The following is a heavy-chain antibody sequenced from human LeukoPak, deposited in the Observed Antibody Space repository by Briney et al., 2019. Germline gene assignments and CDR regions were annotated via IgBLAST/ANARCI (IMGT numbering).Heavy chain of an antibody. D-gene: IGHD1-26*01. CDR1: GFTFSSYG. CDR2: MSYDGSDK. Sequence: GGSLRLSCAASGFTFSSYGMHWVRQAPGKGLEWVAVMSYDGSDKYYADSVKGRFTISRDNSKNTLYLQMNSLRAEDTAVYYCAKDLCKAEWVDYYGMDVWGQGTTVTVSS. V-gene: IGHV3-30*18. CDR3: AKDLCKAEWVDYYGMDV. J-gene: IGHJ6*02.